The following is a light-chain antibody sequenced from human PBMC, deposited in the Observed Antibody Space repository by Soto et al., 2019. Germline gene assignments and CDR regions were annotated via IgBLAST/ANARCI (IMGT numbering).Light chain of an antibody. CDR1: QRVSSSY. J-gene: IGKJ5*01. V-gene: IGKV3D-20*02. CDR2: DAS. Sequence: EIVLTQSPATLSLSPGERSTLSCRASQRVSSSYLAWYQQKPGQAPRLLIYDASNRATGIPARFSGSGSGTDFTLTIISLEPEDFAVYYCQQRSNWLITFGQGTRLEI. CDR3: QQRSNWLIT.